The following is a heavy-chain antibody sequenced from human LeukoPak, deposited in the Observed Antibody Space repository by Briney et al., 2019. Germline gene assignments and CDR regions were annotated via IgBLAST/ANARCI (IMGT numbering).Heavy chain of an antibody. V-gene: IGHV3-7*03. D-gene: IGHD1-26*01. J-gene: IGHJ4*02. Sequence: GGSLRLSCTASGLTLSNYWMIWVRQAPGKGLQWVAKIKQDGSEKYYVDSVKGRFTISRDNAENSLCLQMNSLRVEDTAVYYCAARSSGNPYFWGQGTLVTASS. CDR3: AARSSGNPYF. CDR2: IKQDGSEK. CDR1: GLTLSNYW.